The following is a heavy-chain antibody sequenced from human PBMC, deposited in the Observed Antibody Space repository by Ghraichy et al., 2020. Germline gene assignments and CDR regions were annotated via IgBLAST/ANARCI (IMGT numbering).Heavy chain of an antibody. CDR3: ARGVPGYYYYYGMDV. CDR1: GGSFSGYY. V-gene: IGHV4-34*01. CDR2: INHSGST. J-gene: IGHJ6*02. Sequence: GSLSLTCAVYGGSFSGYYWSWIRQPPGKGLEWIGEINHSGSTNYNPSLKSRVTISVDTSKNQFSLKLSSVTAADTAVYYCARGVPGYYYYYGMDVWGQGTTVTVSS.